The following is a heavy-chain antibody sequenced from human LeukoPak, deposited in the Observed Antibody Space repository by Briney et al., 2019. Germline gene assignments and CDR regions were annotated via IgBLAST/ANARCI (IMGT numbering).Heavy chain of an antibody. CDR1: GYTFTSYD. D-gene: IGHD3-16*02. J-gene: IGHJ4*02. CDR3: ARDPNYVWGSYRLFDY. V-gene: IGHV1-18*01. Sequence: ASVKVSCKASGYTFTSYDINWVRQATGQGLEWMGWMNPNSGNTNYAQKLQGGVTMTTDTSTSTAYMELRSLRSDDTAVYYCARDPNYVWGSYRLFDYWGQGTLVTVSS. CDR2: MNPNSGNT.